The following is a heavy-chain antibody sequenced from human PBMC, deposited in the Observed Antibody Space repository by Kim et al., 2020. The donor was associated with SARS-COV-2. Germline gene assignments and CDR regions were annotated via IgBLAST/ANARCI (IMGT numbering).Heavy chain of an antibody. Sequence: SETQSLTCNVSGGSISSSSLYWGWIRQPPGKGLELIGSLYYTGNTYYNPSLKSRVTMSIDTSKRQFSLKLNSVTAADTAVYYCARLPAYKSSWFRSYYGLDVWGQGTTVTVSS. V-gene: IGHV4-39*01. CDR2: LYYTGNT. J-gene: IGHJ6*02. CDR3: ARLPAYKSSWFRSYYGLDV. CDR1: GGSISSSSLY. D-gene: IGHD6-13*01.